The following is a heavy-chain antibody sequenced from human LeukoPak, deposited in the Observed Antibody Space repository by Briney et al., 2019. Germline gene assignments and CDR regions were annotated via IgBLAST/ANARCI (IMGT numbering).Heavy chain of an antibody. V-gene: IGHV3-43*02. CDR1: GFAFGDYA. CDR2: ISGDGGST. CDR3: SKGTRWYPFY. Sequence: GGSLRLSCAASGFAFGDYAMHWVRQAPGTGLEWVSLISGDGGSTYYADSVKGRFTISRDNSKNTLYLQMNSLRAEDTAVYYFSKGTRWYPFYGGTGTLVTVSS. J-gene: IGHJ4*02. D-gene: IGHD6-13*01.